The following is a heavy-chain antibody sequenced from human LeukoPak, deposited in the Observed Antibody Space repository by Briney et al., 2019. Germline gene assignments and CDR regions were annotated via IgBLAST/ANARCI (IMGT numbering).Heavy chain of an antibody. Sequence: GGSLRLSCAASGFTFSSYAMHWVRQAPGKGLEWVAVISYDGSNKYYADSVKGRFTISRDNSKNTLYLQMNSLRAEDTAVYYCAKLLYDSSGYFDYWGQGTLVTVSS. CDR2: ISYDGSNK. J-gene: IGHJ4*02. V-gene: IGHV3-30-3*02. D-gene: IGHD3-22*01. CDR3: AKLLYDSSGYFDY. CDR1: GFTFSSYA.